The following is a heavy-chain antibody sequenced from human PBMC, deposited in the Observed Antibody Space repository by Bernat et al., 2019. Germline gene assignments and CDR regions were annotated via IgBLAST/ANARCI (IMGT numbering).Heavy chain of an antibody. CDR2: INHSGST. Sequence: QVQLQQWGAGLLKPSETLSLTCAVYGGSFSGYYWSWIRQPPGKGLEWIGEINHSGSTNYNPSLKSRVTISVDTSKNQFSLKLSSVTAADTAVYYCARGGRYQPLLYGDFDTGAREPWSPSPQ. CDR3: ARGGRYQPLLYGDFDT. J-gene: IGHJ4*02. D-gene: IGHD2-2*02. V-gene: IGHV4-34*01. CDR1: GGSFSGYY.